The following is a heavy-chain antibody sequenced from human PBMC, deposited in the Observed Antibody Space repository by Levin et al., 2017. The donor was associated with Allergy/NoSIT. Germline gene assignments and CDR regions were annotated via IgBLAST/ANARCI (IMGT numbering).Heavy chain of an antibody. CDR3: ARAYPPALRYFDWSPLEGHYYYYGMDV. CDR2: IGTAGDT. Sequence: ASLKVSCAASGFTFSSYDMHWVRQATGKGLEWVSAIGTAGDTYYPGSVKGRFTISRENAKNSLYLQMNSLRAGDTAVYYCARAYPPALRYFDWSPLEGHYYYYGMDVWGQGTTVTVSS. D-gene: IGHD3-9*01. J-gene: IGHJ6*02. CDR1: GFTFSSYD. V-gene: IGHV3-13*01.